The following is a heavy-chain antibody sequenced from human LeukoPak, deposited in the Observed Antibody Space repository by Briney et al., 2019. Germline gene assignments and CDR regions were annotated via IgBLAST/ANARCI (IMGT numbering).Heavy chain of an antibody. CDR3: ARESWVLEAFDY. CDR2: ISSSSSYI. J-gene: IGHJ4*02. D-gene: IGHD4/OR15-4a*01. V-gene: IGHV3-21*01. Sequence: GGSLRLSCAASALTFSSYSMKRVRQARGKGLEWVSSISSSSSYIYYADSVKGRFTISIDNANNSLYLQMNSLRAEDTAVFYCARESWVLEAFDYWGQGTLVTVSS. CDR1: ALTFSSYS.